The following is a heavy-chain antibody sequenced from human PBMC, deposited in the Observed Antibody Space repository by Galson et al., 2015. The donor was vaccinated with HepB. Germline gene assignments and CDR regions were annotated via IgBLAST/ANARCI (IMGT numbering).Heavy chain of an antibody. V-gene: IGHV3-74*01. D-gene: IGHD1-7*01. CDR2: INPDGSDT. J-gene: IGHJ4*02. Sequence: SLRLSCAGSGFIFRNYWMHWARQAPGEGLVWVSRINPDGSDTTYADSVKGRFTISRDNVRNTLYLQMNSLRAEDTSVYYCVRLGGLELVWGQGTLVTVSS. CDR1: GFIFRNYW. CDR3: VRLGGLELV.